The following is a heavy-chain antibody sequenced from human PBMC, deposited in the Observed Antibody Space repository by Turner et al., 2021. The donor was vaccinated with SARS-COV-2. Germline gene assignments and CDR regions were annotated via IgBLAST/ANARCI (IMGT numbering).Heavy chain of an antibody. J-gene: IGHJ4*02. CDR1: GFTFSSYA. V-gene: IGHV3-23*01. CDR3: AQAGLEISSHFDY. CDR2: ISGSGGST. D-gene: IGHD3-3*01. Sequence: EVQLLESGGGLVQPGTSLRLSCAASGFTFSSYAMSWVRQAAGKGLEWVSAISGSGGSTYYAASVKGRFTISRDNSKNTLYPQMNSLRAEDTAVYYCAQAGLEISSHFDYWGQGNLVTVSS.